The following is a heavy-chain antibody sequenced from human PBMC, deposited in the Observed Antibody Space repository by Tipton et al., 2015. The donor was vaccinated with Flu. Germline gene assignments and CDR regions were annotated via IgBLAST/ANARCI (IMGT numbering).Heavy chain of an antibody. Sequence: TLSLTCTVSGGSISGYYWTWIRQPPGKGLEWIGYIYYSGSTNYNPSLKSRVTISVDTSKNQFSLKLSSVTAADTAVYYCATEYRGGGNRYYVDYWGQGTLVTVP. D-gene: IGHD4-23*01. J-gene: IGHJ4*02. CDR3: ATEYRGGGNRYYVDY. V-gene: IGHV4-59*01. CDR1: GGSISGYY. CDR2: IYYSGST.